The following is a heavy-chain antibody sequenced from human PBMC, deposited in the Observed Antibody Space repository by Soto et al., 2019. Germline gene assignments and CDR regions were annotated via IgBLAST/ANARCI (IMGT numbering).Heavy chain of an antibody. CDR2: ISGSGGST. J-gene: IGHJ6*02. CDR1: GFTFSSYA. D-gene: IGHD3-22*01. V-gene: IGHV3-23*01. CDR3: AKEGSSGLTYYYYGMDV. Sequence: EVQMLESGGGLVQPGGSLRLSCAASGFTFSSYAMSWVRQAPGKGLEWVSAISGSGGSTYYADSVKGRFTISRDNSKNTLYLQMNSLRAEDTAVYYCAKEGSSGLTYYYYGMDVWGQGTTVTVSS.